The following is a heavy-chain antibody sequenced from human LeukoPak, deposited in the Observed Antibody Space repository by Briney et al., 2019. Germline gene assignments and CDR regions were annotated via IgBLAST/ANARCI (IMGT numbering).Heavy chain of an antibody. CDR1: GFTFNEYY. Sequence: GSLRLSCAVSGFTFNEYYMSWIRQPPGKGLEWVSYISNGASTIYYADSVKGRFTISRDNDKNLLYLQMDSLRAEDTAVYYCARGPGGGHAQYYYYYYGLDVWGQGTTVTVSS. V-gene: IGHV3-11*01. D-gene: IGHD3-16*01. CDR2: ISNGASTI. J-gene: IGHJ6*02. CDR3: ARGPGGGHAQYYYYYYGLDV.